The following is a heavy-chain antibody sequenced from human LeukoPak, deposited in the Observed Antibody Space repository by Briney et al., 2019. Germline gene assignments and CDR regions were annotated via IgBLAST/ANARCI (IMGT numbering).Heavy chain of an antibody. CDR3: ARSSPPTYYHFYYYMDV. D-gene: IGHD6-13*01. CDR2: INPNSGGA. CDR1: GYTFTGYY. V-gene: IGHV1-2*02. J-gene: IGHJ6*03. Sequence: ASVKVSCKASGYTFTGYYMHWVRQAPGQGLEWMGWINPNSGGAKYAQNFQGRVIMTTDTSISTAYMELTSLRSDDAAVYYCARSSPPTYYHFYYYMDVWGKGSTVTVSS.